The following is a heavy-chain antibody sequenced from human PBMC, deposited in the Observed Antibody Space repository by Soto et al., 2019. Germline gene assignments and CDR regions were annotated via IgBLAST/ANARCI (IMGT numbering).Heavy chain of an antibody. CDR2: IYYSGST. J-gene: IGHJ4*02. CDR1: GGSISSYY. CDR3: AIVRRLAPLWFGEQVRGFDY. V-gene: IGHV4-59*01. D-gene: IGHD3-10*01. Sequence: PSETLSLTCTVSGGSISSYYWSWIRQPPGKGLEWIGYIYYSGSTNYNPSLKSRVTISVDTSKNQFSLKLSSVTAADTAVYYCAIVRRLAPLWFGEQVRGFDYWGQGTLVTVSS.